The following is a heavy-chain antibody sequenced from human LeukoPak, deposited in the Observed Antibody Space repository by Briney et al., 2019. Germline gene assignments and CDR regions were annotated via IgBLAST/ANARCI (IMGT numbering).Heavy chain of an antibody. Sequence: GASVKVSCKASGYTFTSYYMHWVRQAPGQGLEWMGIINPSGGSTSYAQKFQGRVTMTRDTSTSTAYMELSSLRSEDTAVYYCARTVGPYYYYMDVWGKGTTVTVSS. CDR3: ARTVGPYYYYMDV. CDR1: GYTFTSYY. CDR2: INPSGGST. V-gene: IGHV1-46*01. J-gene: IGHJ6*03. D-gene: IGHD1-26*01.